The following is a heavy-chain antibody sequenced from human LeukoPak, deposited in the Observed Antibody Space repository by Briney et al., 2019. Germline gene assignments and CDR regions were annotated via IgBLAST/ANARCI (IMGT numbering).Heavy chain of an antibody. CDR3: ARGFETGSIDY. Sequence: KTSETLSLTCTVSGGSISSYYWSWIRQPPGRGLEWIEYIYYSGSTNYNPSLKSRVTISVVTSKNQFSLKLSSVTAADTAVYYCARGFETGSIDYWGQGTLVTVSS. CDR1: GGSISSYY. D-gene: IGHD3-9*01. CDR2: IYYSGST. V-gene: IGHV4-59*01. J-gene: IGHJ4*02.